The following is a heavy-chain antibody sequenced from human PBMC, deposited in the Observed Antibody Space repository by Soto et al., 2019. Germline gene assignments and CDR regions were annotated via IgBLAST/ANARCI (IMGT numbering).Heavy chain of an antibody. Sequence: GGSLRLSCAASGFTFSSYAMHWVRQAPGKGLEWVAVISYDGSNKYYADSVKGRFTISRDNSKNTLYLQMNSLRAEDTAVYYCARDRWVGQLVRISYYFDYWGQGTLVTVSS. D-gene: IGHD6-6*01. CDR2: ISYDGSNK. V-gene: IGHV3-30-3*01. J-gene: IGHJ4*02. CDR3: ARDRWVGQLVRISYYFDY. CDR1: GFTFSSYA.